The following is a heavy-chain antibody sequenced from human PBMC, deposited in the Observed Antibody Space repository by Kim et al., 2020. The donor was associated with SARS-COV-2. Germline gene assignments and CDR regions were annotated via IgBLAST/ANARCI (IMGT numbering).Heavy chain of an antibody. J-gene: IGHJ5*01. D-gene: IGHD3-16*01. CDR3: ARDDHSEGDSLLDS. CDR1: GFTFNSYA. V-gene: IGHV3-48*03. CDR2: VARSAGRT. Sequence: GGSLRLSCETSGFTFNSYAMNWVRQAPGKGPEWIADVARSAGRTYYAASVKGRFIISRDSATNTIHLQMDSLRAEDTALYYCARDDHSEGDSLLDSWGHGVLVSVSS.